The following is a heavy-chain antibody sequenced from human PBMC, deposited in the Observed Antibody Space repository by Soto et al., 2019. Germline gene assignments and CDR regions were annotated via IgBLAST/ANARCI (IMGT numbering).Heavy chain of an antibody. CDR1: GGSISSSSYY. Sequence: QLQLQESGPGLVKPSETLSLTCTVSGGSISSSSYYWGWIRQPPGKGLEWIGSINYSGSTYYNPSLKSRVTISVDTSKNQFSLKLSSVTAADTAVYYCARHPAPLSTVTRFDPWGQGTLVTVSS. V-gene: IGHV4-39*01. D-gene: IGHD4-17*01. CDR3: ARHPAPLSTVTRFDP. CDR2: INYSGST. J-gene: IGHJ5*02.